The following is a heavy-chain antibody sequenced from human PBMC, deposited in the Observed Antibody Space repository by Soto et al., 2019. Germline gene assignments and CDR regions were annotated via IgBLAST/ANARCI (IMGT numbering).Heavy chain of an antibody. CDR1: GGTFKTFG. J-gene: IGHJ3*02. CDR3: ARDVLGGWVEKTYRAFDI. V-gene: IGHV1-69*01. D-gene: IGHD1-26*01. Sequence: QVQLVQSGAELKKPGSSVTASCQASGGTFKTFGVSWVRQAPGQGLQWMGGIIPLLRTTDYAQNFQGRISISADESTNTVFMELTSLRSEDTAVYYCARDVLGGWVEKTYRAFDIWGQGTLVAVSS. CDR2: IIPLLRTT.